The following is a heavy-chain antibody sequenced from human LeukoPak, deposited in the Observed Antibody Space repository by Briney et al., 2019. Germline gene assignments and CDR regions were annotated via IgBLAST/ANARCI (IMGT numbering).Heavy chain of an antibody. CDR1: GGSISSYY. CDR2: IYYSGST. V-gene: IGHV4-59*01. J-gene: IGHJ4*02. Sequence: SETLSLTCTVSGGSISSYYWSWIRQPPRKGLEWIEYIYYSGSTNYNPSLKSRVTISVDTSKNQFSLKLSSVTAADTAVYYCARGDSSGDPSSPFDYWGQGTLVTVSS. CDR3: ARGDSSGDPSSPFDY. D-gene: IGHD3-22*01.